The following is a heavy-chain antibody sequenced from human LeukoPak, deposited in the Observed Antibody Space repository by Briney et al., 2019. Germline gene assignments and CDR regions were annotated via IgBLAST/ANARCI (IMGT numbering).Heavy chain of an antibody. CDR2: ISYDGSNK. Sequence: GGSLRLSCAASGFTFSSYAMHWVRQAPGKGLEWVAVISYDGSNKYYADSVEGRFTISRDNSKNTLYLQMNSLRAEDTAVYYCAREEVVVVAATRFLFDYWGQGTLVTVSS. CDR1: GFTFSSYA. D-gene: IGHD2-15*01. V-gene: IGHV3-30*04. CDR3: AREEVVVVAATRFLFDY. J-gene: IGHJ4*02.